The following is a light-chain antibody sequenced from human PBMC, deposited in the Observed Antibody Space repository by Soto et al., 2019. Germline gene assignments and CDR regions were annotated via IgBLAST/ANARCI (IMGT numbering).Light chain of an antibody. CDR2: DAS. V-gene: IGKV1-33*01. CDR1: QDISNY. J-gene: IGKJ5*01. CDR3: QQFDNLPIT. Sequence: DLQMTQSPSSLSASVGDRVTITCQASQDISNYLNWYQQKPGKAPKRLIYDASNLETGVPSRFSGSGSGTDFTFSISSLQPEDIATYYCQQFDNLPITFGQGTRLQIK.